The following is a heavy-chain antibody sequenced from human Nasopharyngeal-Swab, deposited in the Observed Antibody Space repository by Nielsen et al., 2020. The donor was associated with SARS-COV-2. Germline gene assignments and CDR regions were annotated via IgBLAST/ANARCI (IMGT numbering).Heavy chain of an antibody. Sequence: GESLKISCAASGFTFSSYAMHWVRQALGKGLEWVAVISYDGSNKYYADSVKGRFTISRDNSKNTLYLQMNSLRAEDTAVYYCARDYGGNLGDWGQGTLVTVSS. J-gene: IGHJ4*02. CDR1: GFTFSSYA. V-gene: IGHV3-30*04. CDR2: ISYDGSNK. D-gene: IGHD4-23*01. CDR3: ARDYGGNLGD.